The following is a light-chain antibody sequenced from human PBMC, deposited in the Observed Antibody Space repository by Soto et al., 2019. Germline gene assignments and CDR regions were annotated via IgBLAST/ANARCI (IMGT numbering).Light chain of an antibody. Sequence: QTVVTQEPSLTVSPGGTVTLTCASSTGAVTSGYYPNWFQQKPGQAPRALIYSISTKHSWTPARFSGSLLGDKAALTLSGLQPEDEAEYYCLLFDGGAWVFGGGTKLTVL. CDR3: LLFDGGAWV. CDR1: TGAVTSGYY. V-gene: IGLV7-43*01. J-gene: IGLJ3*02. CDR2: SIS.